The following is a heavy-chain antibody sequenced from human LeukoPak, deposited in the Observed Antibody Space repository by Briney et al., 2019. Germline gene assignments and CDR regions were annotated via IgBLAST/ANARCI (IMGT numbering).Heavy chain of an antibody. D-gene: IGHD1-26*01. CDR3: AKNLDSGTYYVLDY. J-gene: IGHJ4*02. CDR1: GFTFSGYA. V-gene: IGHV3-23*01. Sequence: GGSLRLSCAASGFTFSGYAMTWVRQAPGKGLEWVSFISGSGGSTNSADSVKGRFTISRDNSKNTLYLQMNSLRAEDTAVYYCAKNLDSGTYYVLDYWGQGTLVTVSS. CDR2: ISGSGGST.